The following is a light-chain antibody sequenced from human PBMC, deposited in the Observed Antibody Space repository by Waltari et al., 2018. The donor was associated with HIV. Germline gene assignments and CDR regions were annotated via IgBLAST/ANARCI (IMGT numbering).Light chain of an antibody. CDR2: EVG. J-gene: IGLJ2*01. V-gene: IGLV2-18*02. Sequence: QAPLTHPPFVAVAPGQAVTISGTGTLGDAGSYYRLSWYQQPPGTSPKLMIYEVGNRPSGVPHRFSGSKSGNTASLTISGLQAEDEADYYCSSYTSSSTLVFGGGTELTVL. CDR1: LGDAGSYYR. CDR3: SSYTSSSTLV.